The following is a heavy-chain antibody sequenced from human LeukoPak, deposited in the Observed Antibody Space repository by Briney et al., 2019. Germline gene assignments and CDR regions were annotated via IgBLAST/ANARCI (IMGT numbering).Heavy chain of an antibody. Sequence: GGSLRLTCAASGFTFSSHAMNWVRQAPGKGLEWVSSIDEGDGTTHYADSVKGRFTISRDDSKNTLYLQLDSLRVEDTAVYYCAKVTGTTHWYFDLWGRGTLVTVSS. CDR2: IDEGDGTT. J-gene: IGHJ2*01. V-gene: IGHV3-23*01. CDR1: GFTFSSHA. CDR3: AKVTGTTHWYFDL. D-gene: IGHD1-7*01.